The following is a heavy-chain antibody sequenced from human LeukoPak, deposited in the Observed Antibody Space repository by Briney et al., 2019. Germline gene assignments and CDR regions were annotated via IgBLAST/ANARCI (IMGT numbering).Heavy chain of an antibody. D-gene: IGHD3-10*01. Sequence: GRSLRLSCAASGFTFSTYGMHWVRQAPGKGLEWVAFVAYDGNNQYYADSVKGRFTISRDNSKNTLYLQMNSLRPEDTAVYYCAKVGSHFGDYWGQGTLVIVTS. CDR1: GFTFSTYG. V-gene: IGHV3-30*18. CDR3: AKVGSHFGDY. CDR2: VAYDGNNQ. J-gene: IGHJ4*02.